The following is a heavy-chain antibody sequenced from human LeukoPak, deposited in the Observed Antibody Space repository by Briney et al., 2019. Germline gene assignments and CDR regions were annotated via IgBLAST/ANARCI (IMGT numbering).Heavy chain of an antibody. J-gene: IGHJ4*02. Sequence: GGSLRLSCAASGFTFSSYGVHWVRQAPGKGLEWVAVIWYDGSNKYYADSVKGRFTISRDNSKNTLYLQMNSLRAEDTAVYYCARDPASLAVAGTGSVDYWGQGTLVTVSS. V-gene: IGHV3-33*01. CDR1: GFTFSSYG. CDR2: IWYDGSNK. D-gene: IGHD6-19*01. CDR3: ARDPASLAVAGTGSVDY.